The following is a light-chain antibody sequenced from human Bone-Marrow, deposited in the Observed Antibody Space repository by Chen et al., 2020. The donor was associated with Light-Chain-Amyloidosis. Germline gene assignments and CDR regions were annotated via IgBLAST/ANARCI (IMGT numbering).Light chain of an antibody. CDR2: EDD. CDR3: QSYQGSSQGV. Sequence: NFMLTQPHSVSESPGKTVILSCTRSSGSIATNYVQWYQQRPGSSPTTVIYEDDQRPSGVPDRFSGSIDRSSNSASLTISGLNTEDEADYYCQSYQGSSQGVFGGGTKLTVL. CDR1: SGSIATNY. J-gene: IGLJ3*02. V-gene: IGLV6-57*01.